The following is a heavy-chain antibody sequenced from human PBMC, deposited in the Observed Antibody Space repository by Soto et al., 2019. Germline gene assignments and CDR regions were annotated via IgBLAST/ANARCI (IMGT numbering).Heavy chain of an antibody. Sequence: QVHLVQSGAEVKKPGASVKVSCQGSGYAFTTYGITWVRQAPGQGLEWMGWISAHNGNTNYAQKLQCRVTVTRDTSTSTAYMQPRSLRYDFTAVYYFAIGTYGDYWGQGALLTVSS. CDR1: GYAFTTYG. D-gene: IGHD4-17*01. V-gene: IGHV1-18*01. J-gene: IGHJ4*02. CDR3: AIGTYGDY. CDR2: ISAHNGNT.